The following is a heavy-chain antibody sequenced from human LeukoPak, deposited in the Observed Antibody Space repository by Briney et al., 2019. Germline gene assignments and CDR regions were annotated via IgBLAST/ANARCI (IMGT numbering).Heavy chain of an antibody. V-gene: IGHV3-30*18. CDR2: ILEDGRIK. Sequence: GGSLRLSCAASGFPFSSFWMAWVRQAPAKGLEWVAVILEDGRIKKYADSVKDRFTISRDNTNNTLYLQMHSLRVEDTGIYFCAKDRETTASGTFDYWGLGTLVTVSS. CDR3: AKDRETTASGTFDY. CDR1: GFPFSSFW. D-gene: IGHD1-1*01. J-gene: IGHJ4*02.